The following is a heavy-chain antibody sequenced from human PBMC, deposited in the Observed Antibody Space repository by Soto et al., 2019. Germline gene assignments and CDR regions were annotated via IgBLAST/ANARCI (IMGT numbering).Heavy chain of an antibody. CDR3: ARDKITGLFDY. CDR2: ISYSGIT. CDR1: GGSISSVGYY. D-gene: IGHD2-8*02. V-gene: IGHV4-31*03. J-gene: IGHJ4*02. Sequence: SETLSLTCTVSGGSISSVGYYWNWIRQPPGKDLEWVGYISYSGITHHNPSLKSRLFISVDTSKNQFSLKLTSVTAADTAVYYCARDKITGLFDYWGQGTLVTVSS.